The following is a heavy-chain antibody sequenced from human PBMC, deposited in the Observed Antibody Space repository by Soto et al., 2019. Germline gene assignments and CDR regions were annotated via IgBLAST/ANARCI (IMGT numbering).Heavy chain of an antibody. D-gene: IGHD5-18*01. J-gene: IGHJ4*02. V-gene: IGHV1-69*01. CDR2: IIPIFGTA. CDR3: ARSFGGGYSYGYSFDY. CDR1: EGTFSSYA. Sequence: QVQLVQSGAEVKKPGSSVKVSCKASEGTFSSYAISWVRQAPGQGLEWMGGIIPIFGTANYAQKFQGRVTITADESTSTAYMELSSLRSEDTAVYYCARSFGGGYSYGYSFDYWGQGTLVTVSS.